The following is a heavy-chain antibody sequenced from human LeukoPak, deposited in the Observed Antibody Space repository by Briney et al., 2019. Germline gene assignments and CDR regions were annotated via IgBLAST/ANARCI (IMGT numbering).Heavy chain of an antibody. Sequence: GGSLRLSCAASGFTVSSNYMSWVRQAPGKGLEWVAVIYSGGSTYYSDSVKGRFTISRDNSKNTLYLQMNRLRAEDTAVYYCARDREVPAARGDYYYYGMDVWGQGTTVTVSS. CDR2: IYSGGST. D-gene: IGHD2-2*01. CDR3: ARDREVPAARGDYYYYGMDV. CDR1: GFTVSSNY. J-gene: IGHJ6*02. V-gene: IGHV3-53*01.